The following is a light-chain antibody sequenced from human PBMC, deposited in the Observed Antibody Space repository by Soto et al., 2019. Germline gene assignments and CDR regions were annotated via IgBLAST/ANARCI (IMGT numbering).Light chain of an antibody. CDR3: QQYGSSRWT. CDR2: GAS. CDR1: QSVSSSY. V-gene: IGKV3-20*01. Sequence: EIVLPQSPGTLSLSPGERATLSCRASQSVSSSYLAWYQQKPGQAPRLLIYGASSRATGIPDRFSGSGSGTDFTLTISRLEPEDFAVYYCQQYGSSRWTFGQGTKV. J-gene: IGKJ1*01.